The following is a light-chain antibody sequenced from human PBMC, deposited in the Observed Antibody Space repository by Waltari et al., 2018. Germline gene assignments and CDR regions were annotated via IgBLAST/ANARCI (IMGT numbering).Light chain of an antibody. CDR3: QQRSIWPFT. Sequence: EIVLTQSPATLSLSPGERATLSCRASQRVSNFVAWYQQKPGRAPRLLIYDASNRATGIPARFSGTVSGTDFTLTISSLEPEDCAVYFCQQRSIWPFTFGPGTKVDI. CDR1: QRVSNF. CDR2: DAS. J-gene: IGKJ3*01. V-gene: IGKV3-11*01.